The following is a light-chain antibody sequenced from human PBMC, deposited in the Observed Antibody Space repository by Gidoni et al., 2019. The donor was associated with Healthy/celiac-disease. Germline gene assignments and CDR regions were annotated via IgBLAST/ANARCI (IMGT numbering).Light chain of an antibody. Sequence: QPALTQPRSVSGSPGPSVTISCTGTSSDVGGYNYVSWYQQHPGKAPKLMIYDVSKRPSGVPDRFSGSKSGNTASLTISGLQAEDEADYYCCSYAGSYTFEVFGGGTKLTVL. V-gene: IGLV2-11*01. CDR2: DVS. CDR3: CSYAGSYTFEV. CDR1: SSDVGGYNY. J-gene: IGLJ2*01.